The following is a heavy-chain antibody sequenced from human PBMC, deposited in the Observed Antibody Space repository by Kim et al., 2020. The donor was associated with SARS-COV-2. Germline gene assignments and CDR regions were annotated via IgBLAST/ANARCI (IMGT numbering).Heavy chain of an antibody. D-gene: IGHD3-3*01. CDR2: INHSGST. CDR1: GGSFSGYY. CDR3: ARGRTIFGVATGPTYYYYGMDV. Sequence: SETLSLTCAVYGGSFSGYYWSWIRQPPGKGLEWIGEINHSGSTNYNPSLKSRVTISVDTSKNQFSLKLSSVTAADTAVYYCARGRTIFGVATGPTYYYYGMDVWGQGTTDTVSS. J-gene: IGHJ6*02. V-gene: IGHV4-34*01.